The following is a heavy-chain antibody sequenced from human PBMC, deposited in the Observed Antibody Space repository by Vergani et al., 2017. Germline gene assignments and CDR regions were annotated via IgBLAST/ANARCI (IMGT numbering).Heavy chain of an antibody. J-gene: IGHJ4*02. D-gene: IGHD1-14*01. V-gene: IGHV3-7*01. CDR2: INQDGSEK. CDR1: GFTFGSYW. CDR3: ARDRNLDY. Sequence: EVQLVESGGGVVRPGGSLRLSCAASGFTFGSYWMSWVRQAPGKGLEWVANINQDGSEKYYVDSVKGRFTISRDNAKNSLYLQMNSLRADDTAVYHCARDRNLDYWGQGTLVTVSS.